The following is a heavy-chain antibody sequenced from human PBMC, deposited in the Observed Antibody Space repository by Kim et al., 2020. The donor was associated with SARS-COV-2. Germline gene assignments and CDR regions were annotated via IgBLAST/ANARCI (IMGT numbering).Heavy chain of an antibody. Sequence: KGRFTISRDNSKNTLYLQMNSLRAEDTAVYYCAKVGYYYDSSGYHSAFDIWGQGTMVTVSS. D-gene: IGHD3-22*01. V-gene: IGHV3-23*01. CDR3: AKVGYYYDSSGYHSAFDI. J-gene: IGHJ3*02.